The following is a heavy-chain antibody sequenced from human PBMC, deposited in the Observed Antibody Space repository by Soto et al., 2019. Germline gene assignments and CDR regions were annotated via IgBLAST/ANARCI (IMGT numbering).Heavy chain of an antibody. V-gene: IGHV3-30*03. D-gene: IGHD7-27*01. J-gene: IGHJ4*02. CDR3: ATELGSRTGEWDY. CDR2: ISYDGSNK. Sequence: QVQLVESGGGVVQPGRSLRLSCAASGFTFSSYGMHWVRQAPGKGLEWVAVISYDGSNKYYADSVKGRFTISRDNSKNTLYLQMNSLRAEDTAVYYCATELGSRTGEWDYWGQGTLVTVSS. CDR1: GFTFSSYG.